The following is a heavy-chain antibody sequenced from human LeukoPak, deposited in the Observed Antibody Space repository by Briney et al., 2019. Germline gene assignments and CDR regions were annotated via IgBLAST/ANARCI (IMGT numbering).Heavy chain of an antibody. CDR3: IRDFRSADL. V-gene: IGHV3-74*01. CDR1: GFTFSNYG. J-gene: IGHJ5*02. CDR2: IYVDGRTT. Sequence: RPGGSLRLSCVASGFTFSNYGMHWVRQPPGKGLVWVSRIYVDGRTTNYADSVKGRFTISRDNAKNTVYLEMNSLSVEDTATYYCIRDFRSADLWGQGTLVTVTS.